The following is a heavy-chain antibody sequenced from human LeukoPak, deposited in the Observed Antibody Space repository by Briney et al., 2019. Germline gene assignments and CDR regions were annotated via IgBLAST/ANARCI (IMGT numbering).Heavy chain of an antibody. CDR2: IIPIFGTA. CDR3: ASSGLRPVAATPYYFDY. Sequence: SVKVSCKASGGTFSSYAISWVRQAPGQGLEWMGGIIPIFGTANYAQKFQGRVTITTDESTSTAYMELSSLRSEDPAVYYCASSGLRPVAATPYYFDYWGQGTLVTVSS. D-gene: IGHD2-15*01. J-gene: IGHJ4*02. CDR1: GGTFSSYA. V-gene: IGHV1-69*05.